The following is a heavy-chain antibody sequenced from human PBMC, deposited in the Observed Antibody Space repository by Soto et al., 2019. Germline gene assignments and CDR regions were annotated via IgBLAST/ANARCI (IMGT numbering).Heavy chain of an antibody. J-gene: IGHJ4*02. Sequence: GGSLRLSCTASGFTFGDYAMSWFRQAPGKGLEWVGFIRSKAYGGTTEYAASVKGRFTISRDDSKSITYLQMNSLKTEDTAVYYCTRSYSGVTYYFDYWGQGTQVNVSS. CDR2: IRSKAYGGTT. V-gene: IGHV3-49*03. CDR3: TRSYSGVTYYFDY. D-gene: IGHD5-12*01. CDR1: GFTFGDYA.